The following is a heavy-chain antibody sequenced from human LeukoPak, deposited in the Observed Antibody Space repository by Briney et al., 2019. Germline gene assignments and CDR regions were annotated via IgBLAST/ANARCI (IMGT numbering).Heavy chain of an antibody. J-gene: IGHJ4*02. CDR1: GFTFRRYN. CDR3: ARVQPHYYDSSGYPPDY. V-gene: IGHV3-48*04. D-gene: IGHD3-22*01. Sequence: GGSLRLSCAASGFTFRRYNMNWVRQAPGKGLEWVSYISSSGSTIYYADSVKGRFTISRDNAKNSLYLQMNSLRAEDTAVYYCARVQPHYYDSSGYPPDYWGQGTLVTVSS. CDR2: ISSSGSTI.